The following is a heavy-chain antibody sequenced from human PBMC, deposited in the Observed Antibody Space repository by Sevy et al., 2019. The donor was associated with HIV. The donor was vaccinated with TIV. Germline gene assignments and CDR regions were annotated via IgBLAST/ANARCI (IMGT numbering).Heavy chain of an antibody. Sequence: GGSLRLSCVTSGFTFSSYAMSWVRQTPGKGLEWVSAIGGSADYTYYADSVKGRFTISRDNSNNTLYLVMNGLRAEDTAVYYCAKEVSEHSYYDYWVQGTLVTVSS. V-gene: IGHV3-23*01. D-gene: IGHD3-10*01. CDR1: GFTFSSYA. CDR2: IGGSADYT. CDR3: AKEVSEHSYYDY. J-gene: IGHJ4*02.